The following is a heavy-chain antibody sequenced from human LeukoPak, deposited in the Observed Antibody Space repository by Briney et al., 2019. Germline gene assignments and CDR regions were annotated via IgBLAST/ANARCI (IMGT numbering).Heavy chain of an antibody. CDR1: GGSISSYY. CDR3: AREDYGGNSGI. V-gene: IGHV4-59*01. Sequence: SETLSLTCTVSGGSISSYYWSWIRQPPGKGLEWIGYIYYLGSTNYNPSLKSRVTISVDTSKNQFSLKLSSVAAADTAVYYCAREDYGGNSGIWGQGTLVIVPS. J-gene: IGHJ4*02. D-gene: IGHD4-23*01. CDR2: IYYLGST.